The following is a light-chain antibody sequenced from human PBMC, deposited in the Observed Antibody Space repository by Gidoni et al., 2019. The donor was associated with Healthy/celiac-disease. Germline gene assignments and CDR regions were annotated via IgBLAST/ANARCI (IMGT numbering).Light chain of an antibody. J-gene: IGKJ1*01. V-gene: IGKV1-39*01. CDR1: QSISSY. CDR2: AAS. CDR3: QQSYSTTWT. Sequence: DIQMTQSPYSLSASVGDRVTITCGASQSISSYLNWYQQKPGKAPKLLIYAASSLQSGVPSRFSGSGSGTDFTLTIRSLQPEDFATYYCQQSYSTTWTFGQGTKVEIK.